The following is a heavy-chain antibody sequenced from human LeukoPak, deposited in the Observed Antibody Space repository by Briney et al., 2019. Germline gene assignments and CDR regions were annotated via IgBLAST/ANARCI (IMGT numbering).Heavy chain of an antibody. CDR3: ARGYRGYSYAYAWFDD. CDR1: GGSFSGYY. CDR2: INHSGST. V-gene: IGHV4-34*01. Sequence: PSETLSLTCAVYGGSFSGYYWSWIRQPPGQGLEWIGEINHSGSTNYNPALESRVTISVDTSKKQFALKLSSVTAADTALYYCARGYRGYSYAYAWFDDWGQGTLVTVSS. J-gene: IGHJ4*02. D-gene: IGHD5-18*01.